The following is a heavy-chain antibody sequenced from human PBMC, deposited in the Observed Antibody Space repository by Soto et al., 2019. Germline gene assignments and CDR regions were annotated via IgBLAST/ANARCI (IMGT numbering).Heavy chain of an antibody. CDR2: INHSGST. V-gene: IGHV4-34*01. J-gene: IGHJ5*02. D-gene: IGHD3-10*01. CDR1: GGAFSGYS. Sequence: SETLSLTYAVYGGAFSGYSWTWIRQPPGKGLGWIVEINHSGSTNYNPSLKSRVTISVDTSKNQFSLKLSSVTAADTAVYYCARASITMVRGVIIKEDNWFDPWGQGTLVTVS. CDR3: ARASITMVRGVIIKEDNWFDP.